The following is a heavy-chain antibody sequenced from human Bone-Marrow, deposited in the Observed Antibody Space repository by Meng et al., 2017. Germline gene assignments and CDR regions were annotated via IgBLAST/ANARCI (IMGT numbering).Heavy chain of an antibody. CDR2: IYYSGST. V-gene: IGHV4-59*01. CDR3: ARDIGYSSSSPTVYYGMDV. Sequence: GSLRLSCTVSGGSISSYYWSWIRQLPGKGLEWIGYIYYSGSTNYNPSLKSRVTISVDTSKNQFSLKLSSVTAADTAVYYCARDIGYSSSSPTVYYGMDVWGQGTTVTVSS. CDR1: GGSISSYY. D-gene: IGHD6-13*01. J-gene: IGHJ6*02.